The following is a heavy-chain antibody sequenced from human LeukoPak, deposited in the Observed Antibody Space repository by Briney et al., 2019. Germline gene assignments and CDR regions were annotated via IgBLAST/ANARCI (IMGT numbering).Heavy chain of an antibody. J-gene: IGHJ4*02. V-gene: IGHV3-30*02. CDR2: IRYDGSNK. Sequence: GGSLRLSCAASGFTFSSYGMHWVRQAPGKGLEWVAFIRYDGSNKYYADSVKGRFTISRDNSKNTLFLQMHSLRVDDTAVYYCAKDGPSYNILTGFRRPSAYYFDYWGQGTLVTVSS. CDR3: AKDGPSYNILTGFRRPSAYYFDY. D-gene: IGHD3-9*01. CDR1: GFTFSSYG.